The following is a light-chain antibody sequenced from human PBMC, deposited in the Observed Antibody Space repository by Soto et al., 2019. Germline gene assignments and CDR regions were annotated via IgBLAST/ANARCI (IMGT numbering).Light chain of an antibody. V-gene: IGKV3-15*01. CDR2: GSS. CDR1: QSVGSN. J-gene: IGKJ2*01. CDR3: QQYNNWPPYT. Sequence: EIVMTQSPATLSVSPGERATLSSSASQSVGSNLAWYQQKPGQAPRLLIYGSSTTATGIPARFSGSGSGTEFTLTISSLQSEDFAVYYCQQYNNWPPYTFGQETKLEI.